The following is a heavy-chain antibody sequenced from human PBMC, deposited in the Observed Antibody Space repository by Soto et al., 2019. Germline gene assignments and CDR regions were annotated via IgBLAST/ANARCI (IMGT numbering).Heavy chain of an antibody. D-gene: IGHD3-3*01. CDR3: ARDPSIFGVVSYFDY. V-gene: IGHV3-21*01. Sequence: EVQLVESGGGLVKPGGSLRLSCAASGFTFSSYSMNWVRQAPGKGLEWVSSISSSSSYIYYADSVKGRFTISRDNAKNSLYLQMNSLRAEDTGVYYCARDPSIFGVVSYFDYWGQGTLVTVSS. CDR2: ISSSSSYI. CDR1: GFTFSSYS. J-gene: IGHJ4*02.